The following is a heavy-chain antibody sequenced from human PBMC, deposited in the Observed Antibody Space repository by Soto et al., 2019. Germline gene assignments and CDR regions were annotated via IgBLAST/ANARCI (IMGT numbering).Heavy chain of an antibody. Sequence: SETLSLTCAVSGGSISSGGYSWSWIRQPPGKGLEWIGYIYHSGSTYYNPSLKSRVTISVDRSKNQFSLKLSSVTAADTATYYCARMRKDDDSGYFYTWFDPWGQGTLVTVSS. D-gene: IGHD3-22*01. CDR2: IYHSGST. J-gene: IGHJ5*02. CDR1: GGSISSGGYS. CDR3: ARMRKDDDSGYFYTWFDP. V-gene: IGHV4-30-2*01.